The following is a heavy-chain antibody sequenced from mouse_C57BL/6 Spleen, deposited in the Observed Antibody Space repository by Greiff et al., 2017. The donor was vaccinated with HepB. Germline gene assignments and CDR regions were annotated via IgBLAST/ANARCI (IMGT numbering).Heavy chain of an antibody. CDR2: IDPEDGDT. V-gene: IGHV14-1*01. CDR3: TTGDGYLYAMDY. CDR1: GFNIKDYY. D-gene: IGHD2-3*01. Sequence: VHVKQSGAELVRPGASVKLSCTASGFNIKDYYMHWVKQRPEQGLEWIGRIDPEDGDTEYAPKFQGKATMTADTSSNTAYLQLSSLTSEDTAVYYCTTGDGYLYAMDYWGQGTSVTVSS. J-gene: IGHJ4*01.